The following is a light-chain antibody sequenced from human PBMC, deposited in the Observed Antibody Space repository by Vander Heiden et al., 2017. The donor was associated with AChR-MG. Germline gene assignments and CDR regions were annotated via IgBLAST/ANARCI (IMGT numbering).Light chain of an antibody. J-gene: IGKJ3*01. CDR2: GAS. V-gene: IGKV3D-15*01. CDR3: QHYSHWPFS. Sequence: IVLTQSPASLSVFPGERVTLSCRASHGVKEYIAGYHQKPGQAPRLVIQGASDRATGVSDTFSATGSGTEFTLTISRVQSADFGVYYCQHYSHWPFSFGPGTRVD. CDR1: HGVKEY.